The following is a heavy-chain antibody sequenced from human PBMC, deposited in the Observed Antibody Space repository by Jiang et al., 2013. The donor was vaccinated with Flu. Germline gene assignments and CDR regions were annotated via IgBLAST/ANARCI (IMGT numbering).Heavy chain of an antibody. CDR2: IYPGDSDT. CDR3: ARRPVPPDWYFDL. J-gene: IGHJ2*01. CDR1: GYSFTSYW. D-gene: IGHD4-17*01. V-gene: IGHV5-51*01. Sequence: GAEVKKPGESLKISCKGSGYSFTSYWIGWVRQMPGKGLEWMGIIYPGDSDTRYSPSFQGQVTISADKSISTAYLQWNSLKASDTAMYYCARRPVPPDWYFDLWGRWHPGHCLL.